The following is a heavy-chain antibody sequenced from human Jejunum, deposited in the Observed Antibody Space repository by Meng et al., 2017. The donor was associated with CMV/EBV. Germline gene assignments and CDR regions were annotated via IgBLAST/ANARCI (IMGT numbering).Heavy chain of an antibody. CDR2: ISSGSFSL. V-gene: IGHV3-21*01. Sequence: NWGRQAAGKGLEWVSVISSGSFSLYYADSVRGRFTISRDDAKDTVFLQMDSLRAEDTAVYYCASLSIPGAIFYYGMDVWGQGTTVTVSS. CDR3: ASLSIPGAIFYYGMDV. J-gene: IGHJ6*02. D-gene: IGHD3-10*01.